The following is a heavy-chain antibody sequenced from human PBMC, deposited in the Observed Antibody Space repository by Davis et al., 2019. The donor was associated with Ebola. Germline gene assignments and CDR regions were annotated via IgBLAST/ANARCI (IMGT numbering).Heavy chain of an antibody. CDR1: GFTFSSYE. D-gene: IGHD3-10*01. CDR2: IYSGGST. Sequence: GESLKISCAASGFTFSSYEMTWVRQAPGKGLEWVSVIYSGGSTYYADSVKGRFTISRDNSKNTLYLQMNSLRAEDTAVYYCARGTMVQGVISYWYFDLWGRGTLVTVSS. J-gene: IGHJ2*01. V-gene: IGHV3-53*01. CDR3: ARGTMVQGVISYWYFDL.